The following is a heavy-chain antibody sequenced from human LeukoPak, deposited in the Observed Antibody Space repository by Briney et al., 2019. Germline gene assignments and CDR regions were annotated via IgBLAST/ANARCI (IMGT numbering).Heavy chain of an antibody. J-gene: IGHJ4*02. CDR3: ARRAPSHDFDD. Sequence: GGSLRLSCTASGFTFSSYWMSWVRQAPGKGLEWVANIKQDGSEKYYVDSVKGRFTISRDNAKNSLYLQMNSLRVEDTALYYCARRAPSHDFDDWGQGTLVTVSS. V-gene: IGHV3-7*01. CDR1: GFTFSSYW. CDR2: IKQDGSEK.